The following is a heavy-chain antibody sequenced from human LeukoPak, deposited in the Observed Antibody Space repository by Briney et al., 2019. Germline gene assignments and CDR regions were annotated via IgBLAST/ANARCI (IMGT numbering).Heavy chain of an antibody. V-gene: IGHV4-4*07. CDR1: GGSISGYY. CDR3: AREPSSMNNWFDP. D-gene: IGHD6-6*01. Sequence: SETLSLTCTVSGGSISGYYWSWIRQPAGKGLEWIGRIYSSGSTNYNPSLKSRVTMSVDTSKNQFSLKLSSVTAADTAVYYCAREPSSMNNWFDPWGQGALVTVSS. J-gene: IGHJ5*02. CDR2: IYSSGST.